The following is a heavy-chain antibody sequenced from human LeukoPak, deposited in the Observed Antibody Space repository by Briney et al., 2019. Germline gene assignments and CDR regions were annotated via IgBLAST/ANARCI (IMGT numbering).Heavy chain of an antibody. J-gene: IGHJ2*01. V-gene: IGHV3-53*01. CDR1: GGSISSYY. D-gene: IGHD2-21*02. CDR3: ARGQRTYCGGDCPDWYFDL. CDR2: IYSGGST. Sequence: ETLSLTCTVSGGSISSYYWSWIRQPPGKGLEWVSVIYSGGSTYYADSVKGRFTISRDNSKNTLYLQMNSLRAEDTAVYYCARGQRTYCGGDCPDWYFDLWGRGTLVTVSS.